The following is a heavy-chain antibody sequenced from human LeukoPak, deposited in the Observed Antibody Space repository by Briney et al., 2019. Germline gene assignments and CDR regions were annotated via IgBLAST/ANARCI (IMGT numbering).Heavy chain of an antibody. Sequence: SETLSLTCTDSGGSISSSNFCWGWIRQPPRKGLEWIGTFCYTGNIYYSPSLKSRVTVSVDTSKNQFSLKVSSVTAADTAVYYCARINKGYSSYYYYMDVWGKGTTVTVSS. J-gene: IGHJ6*03. V-gene: IGHV4-39*01. CDR2: FCYTGNI. CDR3: ARINKGYSSYYYYMDV. CDR1: GGSISSSNFC. D-gene: IGHD5-18*01.